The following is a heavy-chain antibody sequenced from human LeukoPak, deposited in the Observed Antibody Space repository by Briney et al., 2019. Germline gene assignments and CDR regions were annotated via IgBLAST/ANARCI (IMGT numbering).Heavy chain of an antibody. Sequence: ASVKVSCKASGYTFTSYDINWVRPATGQGLEWMGRMNPNSGNTGYAQKFQGRVTMTRNTSISTAYMELSSLRSEDTAVYYCARGEYYYDSSGFIYFDYWGQGTLVTVSS. CDR3: ARGEYYYDSSGFIYFDY. V-gene: IGHV1-8*01. CDR1: GYTFTSYD. D-gene: IGHD3-22*01. J-gene: IGHJ4*02. CDR2: MNPNSGNT.